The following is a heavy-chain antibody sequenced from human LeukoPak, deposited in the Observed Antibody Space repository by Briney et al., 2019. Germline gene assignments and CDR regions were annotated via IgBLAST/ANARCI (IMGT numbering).Heavy chain of an antibody. J-gene: IGHJ5*02. D-gene: IGHD6-19*01. V-gene: IGHV4-38-2*02. CDR2: INHSGST. CDR1: GYSISSDYY. CDR3: ARRKVAGRTYNWFDP. Sequence: SETLSLTCTVSGYSISSDYYWSWIRQPPGKGLEWIGEINHSGSTNYNPSLKSRVTISVDTSKNQFSLKLSSVTAADTAVYYCARRKVAGRTYNWFDPWGQGTLVTVSS.